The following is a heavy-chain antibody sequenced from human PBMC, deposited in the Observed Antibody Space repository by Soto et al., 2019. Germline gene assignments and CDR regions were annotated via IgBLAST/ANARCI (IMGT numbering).Heavy chain of an antibody. J-gene: IGHJ4*02. CDR3: ARPTYNSGSPFDY. V-gene: IGHV4-30-2*02. CDR2: MYHSGST. Sequence: PSETLSLTCTVSGGSISSGDYSWSWIRQPPGKGLEWIGYMYHSGSTYYNPSLKSRVTISVDTSKNQFSLKLSSVTAADTAVYYCARPTYNSGSPFDYWGQGTLVTLSS. CDR1: GGSISSGDYS. D-gene: IGHD1-20*01.